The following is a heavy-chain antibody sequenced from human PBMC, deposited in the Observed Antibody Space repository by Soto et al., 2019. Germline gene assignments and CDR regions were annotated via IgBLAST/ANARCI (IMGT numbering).Heavy chain of an antibody. Sequence: SETLSLTCAVSGYSISSGYYWGWIRQPPGKGLEWIGTVYHSGSTFYNPSLKSPVTISVDTSKNQFSLRLTSVTAADTALYYCARVDRRGWTPNFFDSWGEGTLVTVSS. CDR1: GYSISSGYY. D-gene: IGHD6-19*01. V-gene: IGHV4-38-2*01. CDR2: VYHSGST. J-gene: IGHJ4*02. CDR3: ARVDRRGWTPNFFDS.